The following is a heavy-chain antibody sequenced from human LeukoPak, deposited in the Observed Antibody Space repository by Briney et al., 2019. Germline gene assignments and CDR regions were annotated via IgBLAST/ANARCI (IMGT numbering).Heavy chain of an antibody. CDR3: ARSPSPLPVQGVFDGSGYHFAGDF. CDR2: ISGGGGST. CDR1: GFTFSSYD. J-gene: IGHJ4*02. Sequence: PGGSLRLSCAASGFTFSSYDMSWVRQAPGKGLEWVSGISGGGGSTHYADSVKGRFTISRDNSKNTLYLQMSSLRAEDTAVYYCARSPSPLPVQGVFDGSGYHFAGDFWGQGTLVTVSS. D-gene: IGHD3-22*01. V-gene: IGHV3-23*01.